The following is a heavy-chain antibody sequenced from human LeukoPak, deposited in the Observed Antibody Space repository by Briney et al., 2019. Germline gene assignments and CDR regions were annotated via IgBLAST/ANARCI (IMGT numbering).Heavy chain of an antibody. CDR1: GFTFRSYD. J-gene: IGHJ4*02. CDR2: ISSSSSTI. Sequence: GGSLRLSCAVSGFTFRSYDMNWVRQAPGKGLEWVSYISSSSSTIYYADSVKGRFTISRDNAKNTLYLQMNSLRVEDTAVYYCTTVTYYNSRAPGDYWGQGTLVTVST. CDR3: TTVTYYNSRAPGDY. V-gene: IGHV3-48*04. D-gene: IGHD3-10*01.